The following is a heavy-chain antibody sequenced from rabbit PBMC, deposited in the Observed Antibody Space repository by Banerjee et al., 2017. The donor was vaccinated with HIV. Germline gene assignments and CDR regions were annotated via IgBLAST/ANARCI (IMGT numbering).Heavy chain of an antibody. Sequence: QSLEESGGDLVKPGASLTLTCTDSGFSSSSSYWIYWVRQAPGKGLEWIASIGISSGSTVYASWAKGRFTISKTSSTTVTLQMTSLTAADTATYFCARGGGTYGYFRFWGQGTLVTVS. CDR3: ARGGGTYGYFRF. CDR1: GFSSSSSYW. CDR2: IGISSGST. J-gene: IGHJ3*01. V-gene: IGHV1S40*01. D-gene: IGHD3-1*01.